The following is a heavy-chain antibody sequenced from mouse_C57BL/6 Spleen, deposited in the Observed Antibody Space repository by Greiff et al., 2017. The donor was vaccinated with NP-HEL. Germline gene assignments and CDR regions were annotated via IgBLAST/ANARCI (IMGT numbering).Heavy chain of an antibody. J-gene: IGHJ2*01. Sequence: VQLQQSGPGLVQPSHSLSITCTVSGFSLTSYGVHWVRQSPGKGLEWLGVIWSGGSTDYNAAFISRLSISKDNSKSQVFFKMNSLQADDTAIYYCARGGSNPYFDYWGQGTTLTVSS. CDR2: IWSGGST. D-gene: IGHD2-5*01. CDR1: GFSLTSYG. CDR3: ARGGSNPYFDY. V-gene: IGHV2-2*01.